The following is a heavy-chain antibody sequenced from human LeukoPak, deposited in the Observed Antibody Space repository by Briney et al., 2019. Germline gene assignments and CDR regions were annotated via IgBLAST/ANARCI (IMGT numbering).Heavy chain of an antibody. CDR2: ISSSGSPI. D-gene: IGHD6-19*01. J-gene: IGHJ4*02. CDR1: GFTFSSCE. V-gene: IGHV3-48*03. Sequence: GGSLRLSCGASGFTFSSCEMNWVRQAPGKGLEWGSYISSSGSPIYYADSVKGRFTISRDNAKNTLYLQMNSLRAEDTAIYYCVLRGAVAQADFWGQGTLVTVS. CDR3: VLRGAVAQADF.